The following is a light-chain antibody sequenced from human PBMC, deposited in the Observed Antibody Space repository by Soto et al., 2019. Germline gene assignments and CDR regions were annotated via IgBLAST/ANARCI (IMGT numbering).Light chain of an antibody. CDR3: QQYGSSPT. J-gene: IGKJ1*01. Sequence: EIVLTQSPGTLSLSPGERATLSCRSSQSVSSSYLAWYQQKPGQAPRLLIYDASSRATGIPDRFSGSGSGTDFTLTIRRLEPEDFAVYYCQQYGSSPTFGQGTKVEIK. CDR2: DAS. V-gene: IGKV3-20*01. CDR1: QSVSSSY.